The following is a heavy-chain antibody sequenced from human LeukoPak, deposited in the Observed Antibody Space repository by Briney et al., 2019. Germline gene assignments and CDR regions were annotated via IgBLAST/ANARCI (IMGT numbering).Heavy chain of an antibody. D-gene: IGHD3-22*01. CDR1: GGSISSYY. CDR3: ARESWYYDSSGYLYNWFDP. J-gene: IGHJ5*02. CDR2: IYYSGST. V-gene: IGHV4-59*01. Sequence: PSETLSLTRTVSGGSISSYYWSWIRQPPGKGLEWIGYIYYSGSTNYNPSLKSRVTISVDTSKNQFSLKLSSVTAADTAVYYCARESWYYDSSGYLYNWFDPWGQGTLVTVSS.